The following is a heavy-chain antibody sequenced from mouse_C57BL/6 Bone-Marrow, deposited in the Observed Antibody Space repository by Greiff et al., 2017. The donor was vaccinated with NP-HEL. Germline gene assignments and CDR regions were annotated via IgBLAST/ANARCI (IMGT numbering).Heavy chain of an antibody. D-gene: IGHD5-1*01. CDR1: GFTFSDYG. CDR3: AKDLPGAMDY. CDR2: ISSGSSTI. V-gene: IGHV5-17*01. J-gene: IGHJ4*01. Sequence: EVQLVESGGGLVKPGGSLKLSCAASGFTFSDYGMHWVRQAPEQGLEWVAYISSGSSTIYYADTVKGRFTISRDNAKNTLFLQLTRLRSEDTAMYYCAKDLPGAMDYWGQGTSVTVSS.